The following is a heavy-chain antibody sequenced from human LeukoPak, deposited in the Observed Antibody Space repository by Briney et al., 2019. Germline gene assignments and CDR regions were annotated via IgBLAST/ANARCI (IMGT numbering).Heavy chain of an antibody. J-gene: IGHJ4*02. V-gene: IGHV3-30*18. D-gene: IGHD3-10*01. CDR3: AKASGVHYDSGRNFDY. CDR2: ISYDGNLK. Sequence: GGSLRLSCAASGFTFSSYWMSWVRQAPGMGLEWVAVISYDGNLKYYADSVKGRFTISRDNSKNTLSLQMNSLRGEDTAVYYCAKASGVHYDSGRNFDYWGQGTLVTVSS. CDR1: GFTFSSYW.